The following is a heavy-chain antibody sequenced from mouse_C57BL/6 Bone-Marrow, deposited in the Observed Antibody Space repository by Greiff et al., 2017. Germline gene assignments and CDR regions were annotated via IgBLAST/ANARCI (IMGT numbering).Heavy chain of an antibody. V-gene: IGHV1-81*01. J-gene: IGHJ2*01. CDR1: GYTFTSYG. CDR3: ARAHLLEDY. D-gene: IGHD2-1*01. CDR2: IYPRSGNT. Sequence: QVQLQQSGAELARPGASVKLSCKASGYTFTSYGISWVKQRTGEGLEWIGEIYPRSGNTYYNEKFKGKATLTADKSSSTAYMELLSLTSEDAAVYFCARAHLLEDYWGQGTTLTVSS.